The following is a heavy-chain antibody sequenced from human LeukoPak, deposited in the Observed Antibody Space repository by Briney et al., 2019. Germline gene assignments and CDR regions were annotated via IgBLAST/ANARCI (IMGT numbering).Heavy chain of an antibody. CDR3: ARGRGVFLLYRGSLDY. J-gene: IGHJ4*02. CDR1: GGSFSGYY. D-gene: IGHD1-26*01. V-gene: IGHV4-34*01. CDR2: INHSGST. Sequence: MSSETLSLTCAVYGGSFSGYYWSWIRQPPGKGLEWIGEINHSGSTNYNPSLKSRVTISVDTSKNQFSLKLSSVTAADTAVYYCARGRGVFLLYRGSLDYWGQGTLVTVSS.